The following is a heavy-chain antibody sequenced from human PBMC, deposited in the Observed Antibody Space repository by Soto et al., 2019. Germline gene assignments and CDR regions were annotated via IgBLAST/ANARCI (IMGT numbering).Heavy chain of an antibody. CDR3: ARATLYYYDSSGYFTFDY. CDR1: GGSFSGYY. J-gene: IGHJ4*02. Sequence: SETLSLTCAVYGGSFSGYYWTWIRQPPGKGLEWIGEINHSGSTDYNPSLKSRVTISVDTSKNQFSLKLSSVTAADTAVYYCARATLYYYDSSGYFTFDYWGQGTLVTVS. V-gene: IGHV4-34*01. CDR2: INHSGST. D-gene: IGHD3-22*01.